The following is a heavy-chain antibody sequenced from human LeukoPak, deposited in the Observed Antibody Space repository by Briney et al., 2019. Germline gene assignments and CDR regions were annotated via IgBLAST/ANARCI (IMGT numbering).Heavy chain of an antibody. CDR1: GNTFTGYY. Sequence: VALVTVSCKASGNTFTGYYIHWVRQAPGQGLEWMGWINPNSGATNYAQKFQGRVTMTRDTSISTAFMELSRLRSDDTAVYYCARVDYYGSWSYYSPIPFDYWGQGTLVTVSS. D-gene: IGHD3-10*01. V-gene: IGHV1-2*02. J-gene: IGHJ4*02. CDR2: INPNSGAT. CDR3: ARVDYYGSWSYYSPIPFDY.